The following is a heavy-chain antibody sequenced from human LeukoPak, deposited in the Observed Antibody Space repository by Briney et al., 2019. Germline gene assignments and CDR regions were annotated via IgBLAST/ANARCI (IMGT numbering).Heavy chain of an antibody. D-gene: IGHD5-24*01. Sequence: PSETLSLTCTVSGGSISSSSYYWGWIRQPPGKGLEWIGSIYYSGSTYYNPSLKSRVTISVDTSKNQFSLKLSSVTAADTAVYYCARVRKMATLSSWFDPWGQGTLVTVSS. J-gene: IGHJ5*02. CDR3: ARVRKMATLSSWFDP. V-gene: IGHV4-39*07. CDR2: IYYSGST. CDR1: GGSISSSSYY.